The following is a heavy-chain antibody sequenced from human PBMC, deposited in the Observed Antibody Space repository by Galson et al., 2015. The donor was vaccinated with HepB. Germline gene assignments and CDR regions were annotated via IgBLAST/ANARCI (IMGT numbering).Heavy chain of an antibody. V-gene: IGHV3-30-3*01. Sequence: SLRLSCAASGFTLSHFVMHWVRQAPGKGLEWVSLMSSDGAIRYYADSVKGRFTISRDNSKNILYLQIHSLRPADTAVFFCARGGTTEKLGYWGQGTLVTVSS. CDR2: MSSDGAIR. J-gene: IGHJ4*02. D-gene: IGHD3-16*01. CDR3: ARGGTTEKLGY. CDR1: GFTLSHFV.